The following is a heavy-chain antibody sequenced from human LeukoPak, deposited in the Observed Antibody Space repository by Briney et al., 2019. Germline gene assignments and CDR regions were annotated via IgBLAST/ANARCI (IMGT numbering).Heavy chain of an antibody. CDR2: ISSSSSYI. CDR3: AGGYYDTLTGPDY. V-gene: IGHV3-21*01. Sequence: GGSLRLSCAASGFIFRTYSMNWVRQAPGKGLEWVSSISSSSSYIYYADSVKGRVTISRDNAKNSLYLQMNSLRAEDTAVYYCAGGYYDTLTGPDYWGQGTLVTVSS. CDR1: GFIFRTYS. D-gene: IGHD3-9*01. J-gene: IGHJ4*02.